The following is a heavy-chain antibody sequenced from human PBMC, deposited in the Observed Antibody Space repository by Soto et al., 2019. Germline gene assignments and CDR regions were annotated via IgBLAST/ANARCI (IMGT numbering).Heavy chain of an antibody. CDR1: GFTFTTYA. Sequence: EAQLLESGGGLVQPGRSLRLSCAASGFTFTTYAMNWVRQAPGQGLEWVSAITATGRCTYYADSVQGRFTISRDNSKSMLYLQMSSLRVEDTAVYYCAHPRGYGVFDAYDIWGQGTLVTVSS. CDR2: ITATGRCT. V-gene: IGHV3-23*01. D-gene: IGHD4-17*01. J-gene: IGHJ3*02. CDR3: AHPRGYGVFDAYDI.